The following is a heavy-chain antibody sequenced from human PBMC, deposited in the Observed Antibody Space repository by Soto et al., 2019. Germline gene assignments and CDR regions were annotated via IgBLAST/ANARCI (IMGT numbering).Heavy chain of an antibody. J-gene: IGHJ6*02. D-gene: IGHD6-19*01. CDR2: ISSSSRYI. CDR3: ARARLVADTYPTPYCYYGLDV. CDR1: GFTFSSYS. Sequence: PGGSLRLSCATSGFTFSSYSMNWVRQAPGMGLEWVSSISSSSRYIYYADSVRGRFTISRDNAKNSLYLQINSLRAEGTAVYYCARARLVADTYPTPYCYYGLDVWGQGTTVTVSS. V-gene: IGHV3-21*01.